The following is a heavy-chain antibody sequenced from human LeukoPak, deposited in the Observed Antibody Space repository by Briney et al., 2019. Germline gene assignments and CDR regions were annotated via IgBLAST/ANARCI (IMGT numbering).Heavy chain of an antibody. D-gene: IGHD4-17*01. V-gene: IGHV3-73*01. Sequence: PGGSLRLSCAASGFTFSGSAMHWVRQASGKGLEWVGRIRSKANSYATAYAASVKGRFTISRDDSKNTAYLHMNSLKTEDTAVYYCTMTTVTPSLGYWGQGTLVTVSS. CDR1: GFTFSGSA. CDR3: TMTTVTPSLGY. J-gene: IGHJ4*02. CDR2: IRSKANSYAT.